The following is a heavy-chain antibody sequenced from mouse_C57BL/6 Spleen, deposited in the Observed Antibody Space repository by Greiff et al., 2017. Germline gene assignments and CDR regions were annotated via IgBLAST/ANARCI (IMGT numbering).Heavy chain of an antibody. Sequence: VQLQQPGAELVRPGSSVKLSCKASGYTFTSYWMHWVKQRPIQGLEWIGNIDPSDSETHYNQKFKDKATLTVDKSSSTAYMQLSSLTSEDAAVYYCARGKLESLAYWGQGTLVTVAA. CDR1: GYTFTSYW. CDR3: ARGKLESLAY. D-gene: IGHD3-1*01. CDR2: IDPSDSET. V-gene: IGHV1-52*01. J-gene: IGHJ3*01.